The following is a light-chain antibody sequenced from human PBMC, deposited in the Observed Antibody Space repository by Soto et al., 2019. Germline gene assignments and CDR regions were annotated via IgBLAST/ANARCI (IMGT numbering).Light chain of an antibody. CDR1: SSDVGGYNY. CDR2: DVT. J-gene: IGLJ1*01. V-gene: IGLV2-14*03. CDR3: SSYTTSNTRQIV. Sequence: QSALTQPASVSGSPGQSITISCTGTSSDVGGYNYVSWYQHHPGKAPKHIIYDVTNPPSGVSNPFSGSKSSNTASLTISGLHPEDEADYYCSSYTTSNTRQIVFGTGTKLTVL.